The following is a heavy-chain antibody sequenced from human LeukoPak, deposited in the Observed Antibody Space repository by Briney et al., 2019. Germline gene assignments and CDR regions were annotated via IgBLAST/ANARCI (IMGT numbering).Heavy chain of an antibody. CDR3: ARDYPPD. V-gene: IGHV3-74*01. J-gene: IGHJ4*02. CDR2: INSDGKTT. CDR1: GFTFSNSW. Sequence: GGSLRLSCAASGFTFSNSWMHWVRRAPGKGLAWVSRINSDGKTTTYADSVKGRFTISRDNAQSTLYLQMNSLSAEDTAVYYCARDYPPDWGQGTLVTVSA.